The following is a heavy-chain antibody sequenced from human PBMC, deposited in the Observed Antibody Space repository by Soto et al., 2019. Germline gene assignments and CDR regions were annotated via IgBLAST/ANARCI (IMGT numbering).Heavy chain of an antibody. CDR1: GDSVSINSPA. CDR3: ARAIGPMLFDV. CDR2: TYYRSKWYN. Sequence: SQTLSLTCAISGDSVSINSPAWNWIRQSPSRGLECLGRTYYRSKWYNDYAVVVKSRLTITPDTSKNQFSLQLNSVTPEDTAVYYCARAIGPMLFDVWGQGTMVTV. J-gene: IGHJ3*01. D-gene: IGHD2-8*01. V-gene: IGHV6-1*01.